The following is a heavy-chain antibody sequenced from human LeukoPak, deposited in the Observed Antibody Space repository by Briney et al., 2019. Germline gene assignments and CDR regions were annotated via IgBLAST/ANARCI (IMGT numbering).Heavy chain of an antibody. CDR2: IIPIFGTA. D-gene: IGHD5-12*01. Sequence: ASVKVSRKASGGTFSSYAISWVRQAPGQGLEWMGGIIPIFGTANYAQKFQGRVTITADESTSTAYMELSSLRSEDTAVYYCARGSGYSGYPYYFDYWGQGTLVTVSS. J-gene: IGHJ4*02. V-gene: IGHV1-69*13. CDR1: GGTFSSYA. CDR3: ARGSGYSGYPYYFDY.